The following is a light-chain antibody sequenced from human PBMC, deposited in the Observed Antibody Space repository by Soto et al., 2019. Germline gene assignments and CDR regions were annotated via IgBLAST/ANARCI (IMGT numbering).Light chain of an antibody. Sequence: DIVMTQSPDSLAVSLCERATINCKSSQSVLYSSNNKNYLAWYQQKPGQPPKLLIYWASTRESGVPDRFSGSGSGTDFTLTISSRQAEDVAVYYCQQYYSTPWTFGQGTKVEIK. CDR2: WAS. CDR1: QSVLYSSNNKNY. J-gene: IGKJ1*01. V-gene: IGKV4-1*01. CDR3: QQYYSTPWT.